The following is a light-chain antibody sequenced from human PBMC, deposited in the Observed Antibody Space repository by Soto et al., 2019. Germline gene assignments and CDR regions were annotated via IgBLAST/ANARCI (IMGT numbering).Light chain of an antibody. V-gene: IGKV3-15*01. CDR3: QQYNNWPPWT. CDR2: DAS. J-gene: IGKJ1*01. Sequence: DRLMTQYPATLSVSPVEIVTLSCRASQSVSSNLAWYQQKPGQAPRLLIYDASTRATGIPARFSGSGSGTEFTLTISSLQSDDFAVYHCQQYNNWPPWTFGQGTKVDIK. CDR1: QSVSSN.